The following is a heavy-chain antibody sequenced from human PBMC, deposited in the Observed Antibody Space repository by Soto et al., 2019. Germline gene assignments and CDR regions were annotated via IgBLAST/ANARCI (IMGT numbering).Heavy chain of an antibody. V-gene: IGHV3-48*01. CDR1: GFILSDCA. J-gene: IGHJ6*03. CDR3: VKYISWGTNCYYLMDV. D-gene: IGHD2-8*01. CDR2: ISTSSSVI. Sequence: EVQLVESGGGLVQPGGSLRLSCAASGFILSDCAMNWVRQAPGKGLEWVSYISTSSSVIYYADSVKGRFTVSRDNARNSVYIRLITLTGDDTTVYYSVKYISWGTNCYYLMDVWGEGTTVTVSS.